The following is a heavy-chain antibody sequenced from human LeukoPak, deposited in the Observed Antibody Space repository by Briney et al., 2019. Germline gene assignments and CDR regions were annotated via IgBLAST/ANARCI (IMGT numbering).Heavy chain of an antibody. CDR1: GFTFSSYA. CDR3: ARDPVYGSGHPYYFDY. D-gene: IGHD3-10*01. CDR2: ISYDGSNK. V-gene: IGHV3-30-3*01. J-gene: IGHJ4*02. Sequence: GGSLRLSCAASGFTFSSYAMHWVRQAPGKGLEWVAVISYDGSNKYYAESVKGRFTISRDNSKNTLYLQMNSLRAEDTAVYYCARDPVYGSGHPYYFDYWGQGTLVTVSS.